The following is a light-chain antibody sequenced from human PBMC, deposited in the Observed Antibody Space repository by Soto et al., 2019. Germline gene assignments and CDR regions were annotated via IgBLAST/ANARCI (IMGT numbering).Light chain of an antibody. CDR1: QSISSW. CDR2: KAS. Sequence: DIQMTQSPSTLSASVGDRVTITCRASQSISSWLAWYQHKPGKAPNLLIYKASTLESGVPSRFSGSASGTEFTLTINSLQPDDFATYYCQQYSNYWTFGQGTKVEIK. CDR3: QQYSNYWT. V-gene: IGKV1-5*03. J-gene: IGKJ1*01.